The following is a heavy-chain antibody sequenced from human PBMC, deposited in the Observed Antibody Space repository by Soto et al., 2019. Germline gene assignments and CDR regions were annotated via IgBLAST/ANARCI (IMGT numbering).Heavy chain of an antibody. Sequence: GGSLRLSCAASGFTFSASAMHWVRQASGKGLEWVGRIRSKGKNYATDYTASVKGRFTISRDDSKNTAFLQMNSLKTEDTAVYYCARFSMTNLWYFDLWGRGTLVTVSS. CDR3: ARFSMTNLWYFDL. CDR1: GFTFSASA. D-gene: IGHD2-8*01. CDR2: IRSKGKNYAT. J-gene: IGHJ2*01. V-gene: IGHV3-73*01.